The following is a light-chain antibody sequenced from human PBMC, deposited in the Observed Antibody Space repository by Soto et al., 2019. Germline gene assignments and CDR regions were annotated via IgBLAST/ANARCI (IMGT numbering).Light chain of an antibody. CDR2: GAS. J-gene: IGKJ4*01. CDR3: QQSYNTPVT. V-gene: IGKV1-39*01. CDR1: QSINRY. Sequence: DVQMTQSPSSLSASVGDRVTITCRASQSINRYLNWYQQKPGKAPQFLIYGASSLQSGVPSRFSGSGSGTDFTLTISSLQPEDFATYYCQQSYNTPVTFGGGTKVEI.